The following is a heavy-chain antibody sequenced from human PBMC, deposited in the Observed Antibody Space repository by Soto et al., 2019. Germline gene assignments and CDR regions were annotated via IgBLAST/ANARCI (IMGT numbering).Heavy chain of an antibody. V-gene: IGHV4-30-2*01. CDR3: ARNHTP. J-gene: IGHJ5*02. CDR1: GVSIISGGYS. CDR2: IYHSGST. Sequence: SETLSLTCAVSGVSIISGGYSWIWIRQPPGKGLEWIGYIYHSGSTYYNPSLKSRVTISVDRSKNQFSLKLSSVTAADTAVYYCARNHTPWGQATRVNLSS.